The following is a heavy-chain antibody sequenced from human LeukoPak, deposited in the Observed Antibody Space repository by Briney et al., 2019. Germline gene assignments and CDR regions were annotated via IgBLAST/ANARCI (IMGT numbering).Heavy chain of an antibody. CDR2: ISGSGGST. J-gene: IGHJ6*03. D-gene: IGHD6-13*01. CDR3: ARHGSSGPYYYMYV. V-gene: IGHV3-23*01. CDR1: GFTFSSYA. Sequence: GGSLRLSCAASGFTFSSYAMSWVRQAPGKGLEWVSAISGSGGSTYYADSVKGRFTISRDNSKNTLYLQMNSLRAEDTAVYYCARHGSSGPYYYMYVWGKGTTVTVSS.